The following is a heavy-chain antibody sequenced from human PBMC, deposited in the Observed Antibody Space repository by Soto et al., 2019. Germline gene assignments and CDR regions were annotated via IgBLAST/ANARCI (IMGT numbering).Heavy chain of an antibody. Sequence: PGGSLRLSCAASGFTFSDYAMSWVRQAPGKGLEWVSGLGGSNSDTHYAASVEGRFTVSRDNSKSTLLLQMNSLRVEDTAVYYCAKDKVDHNSVWDPFDIWGQGTLVTVSS. J-gene: IGHJ3*02. CDR2: LGGSNSDT. CDR1: GFTFSDYA. CDR3: AKDKVDHNSVWDPFDI. D-gene: IGHD2-15*01. V-gene: IGHV3-23*01.